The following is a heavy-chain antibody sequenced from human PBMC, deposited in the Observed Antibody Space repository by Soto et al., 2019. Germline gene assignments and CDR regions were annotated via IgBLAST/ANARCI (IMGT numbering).Heavy chain of an antibody. V-gene: IGHV4-39*07. CDR1: GVSISSSSYC. J-gene: IGHJ4*02. D-gene: IGHD2-15*01. CDR2: IYYSGST. Sequence: SETLSLTCTVSGVSISSSSYCWGWIRQPPGKGLEWIGSIYYSGSTYYNPSLKSRVTISVDTSKNQFSLKLSSVTAADTAVYYCAREFPRWHSDYWGQGTLVTVSS. CDR3: AREFPRWHSDY.